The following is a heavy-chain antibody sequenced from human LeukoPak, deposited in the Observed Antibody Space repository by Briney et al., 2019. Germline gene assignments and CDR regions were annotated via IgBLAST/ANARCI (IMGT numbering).Heavy chain of an antibody. CDR3: ARRAGAYSHPYDY. J-gene: IGHJ4*02. V-gene: IGHV3-53*01. D-gene: IGHD4/OR15-4a*01. CDR2: IYSDNT. Sequence: GGSLRLPCTVSGFTVSTNSMSWVRQAPGKGLEWVSFIYSDNTHYSDSVKGRFTISRDNSKNTLHLQMNSLRAEDTAVYYCARRAGAYSHPYDYWGQGTLVTVSS. CDR1: GFTVSTNS.